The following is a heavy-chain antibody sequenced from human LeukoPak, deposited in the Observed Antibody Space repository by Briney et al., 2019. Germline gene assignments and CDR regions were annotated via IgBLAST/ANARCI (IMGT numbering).Heavy chain of an antibody. D-gene: IGHD4-11*01. J-gene: IGHJ5*01. V-gene: IGHV3-74*03. Sequence: GGSLRLSCAASGLTFNTYWMHWVRHVPGKGLVWVSRINGDGSSTAYADSVKDRFTISRDNAKNTVYLQMNSLRAEDTAVYYCAREKGSSNYDSWGQGTLVTVSS. CDR1: GLTFNTYW. CDR3: AREKGSSNYDS. CDR2: INGDGSST.